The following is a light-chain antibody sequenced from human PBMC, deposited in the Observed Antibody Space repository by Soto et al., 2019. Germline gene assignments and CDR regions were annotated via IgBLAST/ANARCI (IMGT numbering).Light chain of an antibody. CDR3: QQSYSTRWT. Sequence: DIQMTQSPSSLSASVGDRVTITCRASQSISSYLNWYQQKPGKAPKLLIYAASSLQSGVPSRFSGSGSGTDFTLTISSMQPEDFANYYCQQSYSTRWTFCQGTKVDIK. CDR2: AAS. CDR1: QSISSY. J-gene: IGKJ1*01. V-gene: IGKV1-39*01.